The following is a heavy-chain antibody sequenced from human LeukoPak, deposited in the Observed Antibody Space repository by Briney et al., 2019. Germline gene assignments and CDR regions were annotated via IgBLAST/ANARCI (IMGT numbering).Heavy chain of an antibody. V-gene: IGHV4-59*01. D-gene: IGHD4-17*01. Sequence: SETLSLTCTVSGGSISSYYWSWIRQPPGKGLEWVGYIYYSGSTSYNPSLKSRVTISVDTSKNQFSLKLSSVTAADTAVYYCARANGEIDYWGQGTLVTVSS. CDR3: ARANGEIDY. CDR2: IYYSGST. J-gene: IGHJ4*02. CDR1: GGSISSYY.